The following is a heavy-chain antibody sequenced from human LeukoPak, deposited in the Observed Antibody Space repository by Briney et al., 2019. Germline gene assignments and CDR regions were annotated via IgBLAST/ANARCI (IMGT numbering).Heavy chain of an antibody. D-gene: IGHD6-13*01. CDR2: INPNSGGT. Sequence: GASVKVSCKASGYTFTGYYMHWVRQAPGQGLEWMGWINPNSGGTNYAQKFQGRVTMTRDTSISTAYMELSRLRSDDTAVYYCAKVAYNSRWIAAAPLSYFDSWGQGTLVTVSS. V-gene: IGHV1-2*02. J-gene: IGHJ4*02. CDR3: AKVAYNSRWIAAAPLSYFDS. CDR1: GYTFTGYY.